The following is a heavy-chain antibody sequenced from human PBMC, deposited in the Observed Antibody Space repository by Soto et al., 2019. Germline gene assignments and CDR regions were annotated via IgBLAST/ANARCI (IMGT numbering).Heavy chain of an antibody. Sequence: GGSLRLSCADSGFTFSSYSMNWVRQAPGKGLEWVSYISSSSSTIYYADSVKGRFTISRDNAKNSLYLQMNSLRDEDTAVYYCARDFWSGYYYYGMAVWGQGTTVTVSS. J-gene: IGHJ6*02. D-gene: IGHD3-3*01. CDR3: ARDFWSGYYYYGMAV. CDR2: ISSSSSTI. V-gene: IGHV3-48*02. CDR1: GFTFSSYS.